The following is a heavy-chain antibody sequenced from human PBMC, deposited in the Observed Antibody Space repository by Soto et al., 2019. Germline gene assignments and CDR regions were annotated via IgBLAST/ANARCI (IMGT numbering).Heavy chain of an antibody. D-gene: IGHD4-4*01. Sequence: GGSLRLSCAASGFTFSSYGMHWVRQAPGKGLEWVAVISYDGSNKYYADSVKGRFTISRDNSKNTLYLQMNSLRAEDTAVYYCAKDPTTVPKYYFDYWGQGTLVTVSS. V-gene: IGHV3-30*18. CDR1: GFTFSSYG. CDR3: AKDPTTVPKYYFDY. J-gene: IGHJ4*02. CDR2: ISYDGSNK.